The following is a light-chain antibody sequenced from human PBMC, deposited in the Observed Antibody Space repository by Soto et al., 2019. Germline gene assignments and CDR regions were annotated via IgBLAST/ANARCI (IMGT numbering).Light chain of an antibody. CDR1: QSASSSY. V-gene: IGKV3D-20*01. J-gene: IGKJ2*01. Sequence: EIVLTQSPAALSLSPGERATLSCGASQSASSSYLAWYQQKPGLAPRLLIYDASSRATGIPDRFSGSGSGTDFTLTISRLEPEDFAVYYCQQYGSSPRTFGQGTKLEIK. CDR2: DAS. CDR3: QQYGSSPRT.